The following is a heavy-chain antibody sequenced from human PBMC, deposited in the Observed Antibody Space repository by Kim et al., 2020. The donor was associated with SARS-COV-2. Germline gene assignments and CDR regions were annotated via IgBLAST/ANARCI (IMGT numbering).Heavy chain of an antibody. CDR3: ARQPSKRYSGYDELDY. J-gene: IGHJ4*02. V-gene: IGHV4-39*01. CDR1: GGSISSSSYY. Sequence: SETLSLTCTVSGGSISSSSYYWGWIRQPPGKGLEWIGSIYYSGSTYYNPSLKSRVTISVDTSKNQFSLKLSSVTAADTAVYYCARQPSKRYSGYDELDYWGQGTLVTVSS. CDR2: IYYSGST. D-gene: IGHD5-12*01.